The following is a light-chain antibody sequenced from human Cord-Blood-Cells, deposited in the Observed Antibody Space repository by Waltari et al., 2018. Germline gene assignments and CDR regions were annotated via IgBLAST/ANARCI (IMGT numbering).Light chain of an antibody. Sequence: QSALTQPASVSGAPGQSSTISCTGTSSADGGDYYASWYQQHPAKAPTLMIYDVSNRPSGVSNRFPGSKSGNTASLTISGFQAEDEADYYCSSYTSSSTLVVFGGGTKLTVL. CDR1: SSADGGDYY. CDR2: DVS. CDR3: SSYTSSSTLVV. J-gene: IGLJ2*01. V-gene: IGLV2-14*01.